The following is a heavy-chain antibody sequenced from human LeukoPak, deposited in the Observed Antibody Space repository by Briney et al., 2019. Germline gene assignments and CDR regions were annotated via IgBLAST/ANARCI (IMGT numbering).Heavy chain of an antibody. Sequence: GGSLRLSCAASGFTFSSYSMNWVRQAPGKGLEWVSSISSSSSYIYYADSVKGRFTISRDNAKNSLYLQMNSLRAEDTAVYYCARDSYDYVWGSYRYLPGGWGQGTLVTVSS. CDR2: ISSSSSYI. D-gene: IGHD3-16*02. J-gene: IGHJ4*02. V-gene: IGHV3-21*01. CDR1: GFTFSSYS. CDR3: ARDSYDYVWGSYRYLPGG.